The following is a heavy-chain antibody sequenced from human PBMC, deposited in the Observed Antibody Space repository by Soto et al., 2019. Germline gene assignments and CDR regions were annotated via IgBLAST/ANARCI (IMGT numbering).Heavy chain of an antibody. Sequence: ASVKVSCKASGYTFTSYGISWVRQAPGQGLERMGWISAYNGNTNYAQKLQGRVTMTTDTSTSTAYMELRSLRSDDTAVYYCARAATYYDILTGGPWYFDLWGRGTLVTVSS. V-gene: IGHV1-18*01. CDR1: GYTFTSYG. CDR3: ARAATYYDILTGGPWYFDL. CDR2: ISAYNGNT. D-gene: IGHD3-9*01. J-gene: IGHJ2*01.